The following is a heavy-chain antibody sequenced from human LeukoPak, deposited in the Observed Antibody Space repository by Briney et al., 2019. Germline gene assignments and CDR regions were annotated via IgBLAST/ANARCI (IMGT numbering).Heavy chain of an antibody. D-gene: IGHD6-13*01. CDR2: ISGSGDST. J-gene: IGHJ4*02. Sequence: GGSLRLSCVASGFTFKISAMAWVRQAPGKGLEWVSIISGSGDSTDYSNSVKGHFTISRDNSKNTLYLQMNSLRAEDTAVYYCARDQRSGIAAEYYFDYWGQGTLVTVSS. CDR1: GFTFKISA. CDR3: ARDQRSGIAAEYYFDY. V-gene: IGHV3-23*01.